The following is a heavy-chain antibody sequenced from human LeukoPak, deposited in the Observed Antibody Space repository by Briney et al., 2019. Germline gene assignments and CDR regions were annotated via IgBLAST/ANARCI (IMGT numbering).Heavy chain of an antibody. V-gene: IGHV3-20*04. CDR2: INWNGGST. Sequence: PGGSLRLSCAASGFTFDDYGMSWVRHAPGKGLEWVSGINWNGGSTGYADSVKGRFTISRDNAKNSLYLQMNSLRAEDTALYYCGRGLTGAGNEFAYGGGETLVPAPS. CDR1: GFTFDDYG. CDR3: GRGLTGAGNEFAY. D-gene: IGHD6-19*01. J-gene: IGHJ4*02.